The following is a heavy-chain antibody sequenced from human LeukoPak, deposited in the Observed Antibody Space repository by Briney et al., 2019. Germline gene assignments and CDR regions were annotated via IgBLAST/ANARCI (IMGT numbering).Heavy chain of an antibody. CDR3: AREVAIQLWYRNDY. J-gene: IGHJ4*02. CDR2: IKQDGSEK. D-gene: IGHD5-18*01. V-gene: IGHV3-7*01. CDR1: GFTFSNYA. Sequence: GGSMRLSCAASGFTFSNYAMSWVRQAPGKGLEWVANIKQDGSEKYYVDSVKGRFTISRDNAKNSLYLQMNSLRAEDTAVYYCAREVAIQLWYRNDYWGQGTLVTVSS.